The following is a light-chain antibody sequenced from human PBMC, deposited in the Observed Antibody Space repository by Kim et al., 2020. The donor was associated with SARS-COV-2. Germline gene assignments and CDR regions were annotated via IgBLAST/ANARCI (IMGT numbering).Light chain of an antibody. CDR1: SLRSYY. CDR3: NSRDSNDNVV. CDR2: GKN. V-gene: IGLV3-19*01. Sequence: ELTQDPAVSVALGQTVRITCQGDSLRSYYTTWYQQKPGQAPIVVIYGKNNRPSGIPDRFSGSSSGNTASLTITGTQAGDEADYYCNSRDSNDNVVFGGG. J-gene: IGLJ2*01.